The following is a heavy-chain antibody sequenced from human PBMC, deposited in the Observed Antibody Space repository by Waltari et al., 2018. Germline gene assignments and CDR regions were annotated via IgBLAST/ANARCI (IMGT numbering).Heavy chain of an antibody. CDR1: GFTVSNIW. CDR2: IKSKIDGGTT. V-gene: IGHV3-15*01. J-gene: IGHJ4*02. Sequence: EVQLVESGGNLVKAGGSLRLSCEVSGFTVSNIWLSWVRQAPGKGLEWVGRIKSKIDGGTTDYAAPVSGRFRISRDDSKNMFYLEMDSLKTEDTAVYFCAGGPGTYWSGLLDYWGPGTLVTVSS. CDR3: AGGPGTYWSGLLDY. D-gene: IGHD3-3*01.